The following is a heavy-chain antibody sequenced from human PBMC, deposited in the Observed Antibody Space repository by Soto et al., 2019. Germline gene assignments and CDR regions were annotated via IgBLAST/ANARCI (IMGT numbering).Heavy chain of an antibody. CDR3: GRLGVWSGAYYYMDV. CDR2: INSGGSST. D-gene: IGHD3-3*01. V-gene: IGHV3-74*03. CDR1: GFTFSSSW. Sequence: QLVESGGGLVQPGGSLRLSCAASGFTFSSSWMDWVRQGPGKGLVWVSRINSGGSSTKYADSVKGRFTISRDNAKNTLFLQMSSARADDTAVYYCGRLGVWSGAYYYMDVWGKGTTVTVSS. J-gene: IGHJ6*03.